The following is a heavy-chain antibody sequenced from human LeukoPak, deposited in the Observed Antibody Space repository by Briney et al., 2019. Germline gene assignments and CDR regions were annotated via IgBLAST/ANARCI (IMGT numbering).Heavy chain of an antibody. CDR3: ARSPTSGSYFADGDYFDY. Sequence: SETLSLTRAVYGGSFSGYYWSWIRQPPGKGLEWIGEINHSGSTNYNPSLKSRVTISVDTSKNQFSLKLSSVTAADTAVYYCARSPTSGSYFADGDYFDYWGQGTLVTVSS. D-gene: IGHD1-26*01. J-gene: IGHJ4*02. CDR1: GGSFSGYY. V-gene: IGHV4-34*01. CDR2: INHSGST.